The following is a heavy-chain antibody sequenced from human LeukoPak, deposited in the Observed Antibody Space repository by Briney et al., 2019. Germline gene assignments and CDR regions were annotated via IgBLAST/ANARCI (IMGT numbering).Heavy chain of an antibody. CDR3: ARHEGLGYYFYGMDV. Sequence: PSETLSLTCTVSGGSISSYYWSWIRQPPGKGLEWIGYIYYSGSTNYNPSLKSRVTISVDTSKNQFSLKLSSVTAADTAVYYCARHEGLGYYFYGMDVWGQGTTVTVSS. V-gene: IGHV4-59*08. D-gene: IGHD6-13*01. CDR1: GGSISSYY. J-gene: IGHJ6*02. CDR2: IYYSGST.